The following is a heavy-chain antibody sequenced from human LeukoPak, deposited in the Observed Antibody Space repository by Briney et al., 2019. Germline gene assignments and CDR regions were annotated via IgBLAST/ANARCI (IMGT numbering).Heavy chain of an antibody. Sequence: GGSLRLSCAASGFTFSSYAMSWVRQAPGKGLEWVSAISGSGGSTYYADSVKGRFAISRDNSKNTLYLQMNSLRAEDTAVYYCAKYYGDYAYYYYMDVWGKGTTVTVSS. D-gene: IGHD4-17*01. J-gene: IGHJ6*03. V-gene: IGHV3-23*01. CDR3: AKYYGDYAYYYYMDV. CDR1: GFTFSSYA. CDR2: ISGSGGST.